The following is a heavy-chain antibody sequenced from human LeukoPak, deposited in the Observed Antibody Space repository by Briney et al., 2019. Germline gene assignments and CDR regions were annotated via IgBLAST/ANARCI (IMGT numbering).Heavy chain of an antibody. CDR2: IIPILGIA. Sequence: SVKVSCKASGGTFSSYAISWVRQAPGQGLEWMGRIIPILGIANYAQKFQGRVTITADKSTSTAYMELSSLRSEDTAVYYCARDLGGDRYFDYWGQGTLVTVSS. V-gene: IGHV1-69*04. CDR3: ARDLGGDRYFDY. CDR1: GGTFSSYA. J-gene: IGHJ4*02. D-gene: IGHD2-21*01.